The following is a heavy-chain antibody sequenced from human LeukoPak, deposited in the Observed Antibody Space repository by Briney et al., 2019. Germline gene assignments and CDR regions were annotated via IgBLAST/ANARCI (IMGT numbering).Heavy chain of an antibody. Sequence: ASVKVSCKASGGTFNNSAISWVRQAPGQGLEWLGGIMPPFGTAGYAQKFQGRVTITKDESTRTVYLELTSLTSDDTAVFYCARDVHGDYGSGWFDPWGQGTLVSVSS. J-gene: IGHJ5*02. CDR2: IMPPFGTA. CDR3: ARDVHGDYGSGWFDP. D-gene: IGHD4-17*01. V-gene: IGHV1-69*05. CDR1: GGTFNNSA.